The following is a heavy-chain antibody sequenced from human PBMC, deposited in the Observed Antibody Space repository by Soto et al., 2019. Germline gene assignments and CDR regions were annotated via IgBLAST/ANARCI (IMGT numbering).Heavy chain of an antibody. CDR3: AREGRSNDFWSVYYPKNYYYYYMDV. D-gene: IGHD3-3*01. Sequence: GGSLRLSCAASGFTFSSYDMHWVRQATGKGLEWVSAIGTAGDTYYPGSVKGRFTISRENAKNSLYLQMNSLRAGDTAVYYCAREGRSNDFWSVYYPKNYYYYYMDVWGKGTTVTVSS. V-gene: IGHV3-13*01. CDR2: IGTAGDT. CDR1: GFTFSSYD. J-gene: IGHJ6*03.